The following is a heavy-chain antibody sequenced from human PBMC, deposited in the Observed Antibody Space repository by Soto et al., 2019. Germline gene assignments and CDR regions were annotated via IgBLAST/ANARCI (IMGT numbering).Heavy chain of an antibody. CDR1: GFTFSNAW. Sequence: GGSLRLSCAASGFTFSNAWMNWVRQAPGKGLEWVGRIKSKTDGGTTDYAAPVKGRFTISRDDSKNTLYLQMNSLKTEDTAVYYCTTSTYYDFWSGYTTRLWYFDYWGQGTLVTVSS. J-gene: IGHJ4*02. V-gene: IGHV3-15*07. CDR2: IKSKTDGGTT. D-gene: IGHD3-3*01. CDR3: TTSTYYDFWSGYTTRLWYFDY.